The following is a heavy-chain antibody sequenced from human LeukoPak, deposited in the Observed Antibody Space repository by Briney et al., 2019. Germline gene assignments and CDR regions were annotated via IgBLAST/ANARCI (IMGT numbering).Heavy chain of an antibody. CDR2: IIPILGIA. CDR3: ARSGEYYDFWSGSYYGMDV. J-gene: IGHJ6*02. CDR1: GGTFSSYT. D-gene: IGHD3-3*01. Sequence: ASVKVSFKASGGTFSSYTISWVRQAPGQGFEWMGRIIPILGIANYAQKFQGRVTITADKSTSTAYMELSSLRSEDTAVYYCARSGEYYDFWSGSYYGMDVWGQGTTVTVSS. V-gene: IGHV1-69*02.